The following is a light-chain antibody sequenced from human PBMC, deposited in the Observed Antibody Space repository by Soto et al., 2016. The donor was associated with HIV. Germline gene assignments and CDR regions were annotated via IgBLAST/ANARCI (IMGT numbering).Light chain of an antibody. J-gene: IGLJ3*02. CDR2: DDD. CDR1: NIGIKS. Sequence: SYELTQPPSVSVAPGKTARITCGGNNIGIKSVHWYQQKPGQAPVMVVYDDDDRPSGIPERFPGANSGNTATLTISRVEAGDEADYYCQVWDISSDHWVFGGGTKLTVL. CDR3: QVWDISSDHWV. V-gene: IGLV3-21*03.